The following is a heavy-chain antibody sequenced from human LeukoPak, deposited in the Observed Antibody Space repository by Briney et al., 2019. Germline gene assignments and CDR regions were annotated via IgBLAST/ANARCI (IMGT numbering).Heavy chain of an antibody. CDR1: GGSISSYY. CDR2: IYSSGST. V-gene: IGHV4-4*07. Sequence: SETLSLTCTVSGGSISSYYWSWIRQPAGKGLEWVGRIYSSGSTNYNPSLKSRVTLSVDTSKNQFSLKLNSVTAADTAVYYCARDLNPGNFXDXXGQGXXVTV. J-gene: IGHJ4*02. D-gene: IGHD1-7*01. CDR3: ARDLNPGNFXDX.